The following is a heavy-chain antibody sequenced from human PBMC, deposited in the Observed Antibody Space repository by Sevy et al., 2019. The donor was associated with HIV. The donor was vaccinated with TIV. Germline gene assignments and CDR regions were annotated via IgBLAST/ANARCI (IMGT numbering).Heavy chain of an antibody. V-gene: IGHV3-21*01. D-gene: IGHD3-22*01. CDR2: ISSSSSYI. CDR1: GFTFSSYS. J-gene: IGHJ5*02. CDR3: AREPTVVITTGWFDP. Sequence: GGSLRLSCAASGFTFSSYSMNWVRQAPGKGLEWVSSISSSSSYIYYADSVKGRFTISRDNAKNSLYLQINSLRAEDTAVYYCAREPTVVITTGWFDPWGQGTLVTVSS.